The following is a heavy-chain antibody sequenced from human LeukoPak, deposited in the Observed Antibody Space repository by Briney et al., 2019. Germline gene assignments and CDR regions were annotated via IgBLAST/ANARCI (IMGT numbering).Heavy chain of an antibody. CDR3: ARGGYSYGREERVDY. D-gene: IGHD5-18*01. CDR2: ISGSGGST. Sequence: PGGSLRLSCAASGFTFSSYAMSWVRQAPGKGLEWVSAISGSGGSTYYADSVKGRFTISRDNSKNTLYLQMNSLRAEDTALYYCARGGYSYGREERVDYWGQGTLVTVSS. J-gene: IGHJ4*02. CDR1: GFTFSSYA. V-gene: IGHV3-23*01.